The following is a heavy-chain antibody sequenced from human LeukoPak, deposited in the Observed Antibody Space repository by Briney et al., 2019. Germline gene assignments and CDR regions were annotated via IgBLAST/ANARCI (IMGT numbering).Heavy chain of an antibody. Sequence: SETLSLTCTVSGGSISSYYWSWIRQPPGKGLEWIGYIYYSGSTNYNPSLKSRVTISVDTSKNQFSLKLSSVTAADTAVYYCATGVVVVAASYYWGQGTLVTVSS. V-gene: IGHV4-59*08. CDR3: ATGVVVVAASYY. CDR2: IYYSGST. CDR1: GGSISSYY. J-gene: IGHJ4*02. D-gene: IGHD2-15*01.